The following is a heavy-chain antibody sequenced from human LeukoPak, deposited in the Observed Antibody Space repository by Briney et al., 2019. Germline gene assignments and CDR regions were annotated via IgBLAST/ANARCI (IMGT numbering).Heavy chain of an antibody. CDR2: ISYDGSNK. D-gene: IGHD2-15*01. CDR1: GFTFSSYG. CDR3: AKDRRSDYFDY. J-gene: IGHJ4*02. Sequence: GGSLRLSCAASGFTFSSYGMRWVRQAPGKGLEWVAVISYDGSNKYYADSVKGRFTISRDNSKNTLYLQMNSLRAEDTAVYYCAKDRRSDYFDYWGQGTLVTVSS. V-gene: IGHV3-30*18.